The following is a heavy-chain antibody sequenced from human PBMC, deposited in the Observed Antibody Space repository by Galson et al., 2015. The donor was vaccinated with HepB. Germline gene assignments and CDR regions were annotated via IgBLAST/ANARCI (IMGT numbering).Heavy chain of an antibody. Sequence: SVKVSCKASGYTFTGYYMHWVRQAPGQGLEWMGWINPNSGGTNYAQKFQGRVTMTRDTSISTAYMELSRLRSDDTAVYYCARPPTRYYGMDVWGQGTTVTVSS. CDR2: INPNSGGT. V-gene: IGHV1-2*02. J-gene: IGHJ6*02. CDR1: GYTFTGYY. CDR3: ARPPTRYYGMDV.